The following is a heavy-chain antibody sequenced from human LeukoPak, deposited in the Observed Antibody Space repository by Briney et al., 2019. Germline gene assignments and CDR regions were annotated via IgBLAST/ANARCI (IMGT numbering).Heavy chain of an antibody. D-gene: IGHD3-9*01. Sequence: SQTLSLTCTVSGGSIASGNYYWNWIRQPAGKGLEWIGRSHASRDTNYSPSLRSRVTISVDASQSQFSLKLTAVTAADTAVYYCARGHYDIFTGYYTYYFDYWGHGTLVTVSS. CDR3: ARGHYDIFTGYYTYYFDY. CDR1: GGSIASGNYY. J-gene: IGHJ4*01. V-gene: IGHV4-61*02. CDR2: SHASRDT.